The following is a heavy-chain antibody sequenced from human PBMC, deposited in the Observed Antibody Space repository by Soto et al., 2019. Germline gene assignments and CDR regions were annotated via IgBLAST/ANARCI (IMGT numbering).Heavy chain of an antibody. J-gene: IGHJ4*02. CDR3: ARAIRYCSSTSCSRPDFDY. CDR2: INHSGST. V-gene: IGHV4-34*01. CDR1: GGSFSGYY. D-gene: IGHD2-2*01. Sequence: SETLSLTCAVYGGSFSGYYWSWIRQPPGKGLEWIGEINHSGSTNYNPSLKSRVTISVDTSKNQFSLKLSSVTAADTAVYYCARAIRYCSSTSCSRPDFDYWGQGTLVTVS.